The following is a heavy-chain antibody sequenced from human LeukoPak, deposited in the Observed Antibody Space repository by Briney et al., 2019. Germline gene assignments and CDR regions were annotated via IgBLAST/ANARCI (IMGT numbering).Heavy chain of an antibody. CDR2: INHSGST. D-gene: IGHD1-26*01. V-gene: IGHV4-34*01. Sequence: SETLSLTCAVYGGSFSGYYWSWIRQPPGKGLEWIGEINHSGSTNYNPSLKSRVTISVDTSKNQFSLQLSSVTAADTAVYYCASPRGVGAHSRGWFDPWGKGTLVTVSS. J-gene: IGHJ5*02. CDR3: ASPRGVGAHSRGWFDP. CDR1: GGSFSGYY.